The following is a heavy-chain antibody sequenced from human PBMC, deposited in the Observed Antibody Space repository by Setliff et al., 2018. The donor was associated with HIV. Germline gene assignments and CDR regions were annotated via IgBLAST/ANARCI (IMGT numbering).Heavy chain of an antibody. CDR2: ISPRDGIA. D-gene: IGHD3-22*01. Sequence: ASVKVSCKASGYTFTNYHMHWVRQAPGQGLEWMGIISPRDGIARFAQNFQGRVTITTDGSTTTVYMELSSLRSEDTAVYYCARGRYYYDSSGSYNWFDPWGQGTLVTVSS. CDR1: GYTFTNYH. V-gene: IGHV1-46*01. CDR3: ARGRYYYDSSGSYNWFDP. J-gene: IGHJ5*02.